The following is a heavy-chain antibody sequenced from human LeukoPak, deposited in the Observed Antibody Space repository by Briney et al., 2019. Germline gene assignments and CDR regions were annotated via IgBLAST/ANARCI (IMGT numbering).Heavy chain of an antibody. CDR3: ARDRGEGFDP. D-gene: IGHD4-17*01. CDR1: GFTFSSYS. J-gene: IGHJ5*02. V-gene: IGHV3-21*01. CDR2: ISSSSSYI. Sequence: GGSLRLSCAASGFTFSSYSMNWVRQAPGKGLEWVSSISSSSSYIYYADSVKGRSTISRDNAKNSLYLQMNSLRAEDTAVYYCARDRGEGFDPWGQGTLVTVSS.